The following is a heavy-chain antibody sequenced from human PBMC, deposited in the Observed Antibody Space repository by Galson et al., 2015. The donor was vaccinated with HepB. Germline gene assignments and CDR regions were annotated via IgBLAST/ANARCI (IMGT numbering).Heavy chain of an antibody. D-gene: IGHD2-2*01. J-gene: IGHJ3*02. V-gene: IGHV1-18*01. CDR1: GYTFTSYG. CDR3: ARDPSTWKTTGDAFDI. Sequence: SVKVSCKASGYTFTSYGISWVRQAPGQGLEWVGWISAYNGNTNYAQKLQGRVTMTTDTSTSTAYMELRSLRSDDTAVYYCARDPSTWKTTGDAFDIWGQGTMVTVSS. CDR2: ISAYNGNT.